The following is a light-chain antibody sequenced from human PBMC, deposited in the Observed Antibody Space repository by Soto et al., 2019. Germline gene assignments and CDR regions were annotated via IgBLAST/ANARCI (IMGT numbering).Light chain of an antibody. J-gene: IGKJ1*01. CDR3: QNDDSAPWT. CDR1: RDVTDY. CDR2: ASS. V-gene: IGKV1-27*01. Sequence: DIQMTQSPSSLSSSVGXRVTITCRARRDVTDYFAWYQQKPGQVPNLLIYASSTLQSGVPFRFTASESGTDFTLTIAGLRPEDFATYSCQNDDSAPWTCGKGTKVDIK.